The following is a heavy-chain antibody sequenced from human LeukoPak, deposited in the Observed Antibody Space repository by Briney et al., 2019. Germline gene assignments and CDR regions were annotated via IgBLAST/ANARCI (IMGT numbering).Heavy chain of an antibody. CDR1: GFTLSSFA. J-gene: IGHJ4*02. V-gene: IGHV3-7*03. D-gene: IGHD6-19*01. CDR2: IKQDGSEK. Sequence: GGSLRLSCAAAGFTLSSFAMNWVRQAPGKGLEWVANIKQDGSEKYYVDSVKGRFTISRDNAKNSLYLQMNSLRAEDTAVYYCARKFGSSGWYPYWGQGTLVTVSS. CDR3: ARKFGSSGWYPY.